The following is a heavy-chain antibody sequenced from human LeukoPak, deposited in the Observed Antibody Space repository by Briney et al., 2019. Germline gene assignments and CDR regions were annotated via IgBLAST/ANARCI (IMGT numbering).Heavy chain of an antibody. V-gene: IGHV1-69*13. D-gene: IGHD4-11*01. CDR2: IIPIFGTA. Sequence: SVKVSCKASGGTFSSYAISWVRQAPGQGLEWMGGIIPIFGTANYAQKFQGRVTITADESTSTAYMELSSLRSEDTAVYYCARSYSDYGYWYFDLWGRGTLVTVSS. CDR3: ARSYSDYGYWYFDL. CDR1: GGTFSSYA. J-gene: IGHJ2*01.